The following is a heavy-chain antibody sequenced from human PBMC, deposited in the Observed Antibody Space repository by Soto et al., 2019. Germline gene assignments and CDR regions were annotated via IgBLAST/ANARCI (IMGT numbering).Heavy chain of an antibody. Sequence: PSETLSLTCTVSGDSISSYYWNWIRQPPGKGLEWIGYFSYSGSTTYSPSLKSRVTISVDTSKNQFSLKLSAVTAADTAVYYCARHVPSRKPGGPLDYWGQGTLVTVSS. D-gene: IGHD2-15*01. CDR1: GDSISSYY. J-gene: IGHJ4*02. V-gene: IGHV4-59*08. CDR2: FSYSGST. CDR3: ARHVPSRKPGGPLDY.